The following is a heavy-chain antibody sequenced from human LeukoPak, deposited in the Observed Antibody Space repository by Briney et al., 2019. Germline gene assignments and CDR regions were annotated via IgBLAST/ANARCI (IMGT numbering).Heavy chain of an antibody. V-gene: IGHV3-21*01. Sequence: KSGGSLRLSCAASGFTFSSYSMNWVRQAPGKGLEWVSSISSSSSYIYYADSVKGRFTISRDNAKNSLYLQMNSLRAEDTAVYYCARGIHMVRGAPSYYFDYWGQGTLVTVSS. CDR1: GFTFSSYS. CDR3: ARGIHMVRGAPSYYFDY. CDR2: ISSSSSYI. J-gene: IGHJ4*02. D-gene: IGHD3-10*01.